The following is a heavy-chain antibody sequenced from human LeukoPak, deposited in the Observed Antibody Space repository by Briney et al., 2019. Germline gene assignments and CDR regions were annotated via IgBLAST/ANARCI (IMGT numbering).Heavy chain of an antibody. CDR1: GYRFTNHG. CDR2: ISAHNGNT. CDR3: ARGWGDFWTTPLNWFDP. V-gene: IGHV1-18*01. Sequence: ASVKVSCKASGYRFTNHGITWVRLVPGQGLGWMGWISAHNGNTNYAQKFQGRLTMTMDTSTSTAHMELRSLRSDDTAVYYCARGWGDFWTTPLNWFDPWGQGTLVTVSS. D-gene: IGHD3-3*01. J-gene: IGHJ5*02.